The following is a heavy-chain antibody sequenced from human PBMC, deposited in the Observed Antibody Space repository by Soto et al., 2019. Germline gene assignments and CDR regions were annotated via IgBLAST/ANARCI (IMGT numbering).Heavy chain of an antibody. J-gene: IGHJ5*02. CDR1: GFIFSDHA. D-gene: IGHD1-7*01. V-gene: IGHV3-23*01. Sequence: GGSLRLSCEASGFIFSDHAMSWVRQAPGKGLEWVSAISGNGIATYYADSVKGRFTISRDNSKNTLYLQMNSLRAEDTAVYYCAKAGITGTTGSVDWFDPWGQGTLVTVSS. CDR3: AKAGITGTTGSVDWFDP. CDR2: ISGNGIAT.